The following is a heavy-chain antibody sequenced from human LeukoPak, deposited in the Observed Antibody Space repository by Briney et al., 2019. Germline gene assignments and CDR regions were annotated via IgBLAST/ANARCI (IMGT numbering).Heavy chain of an antibody. CDR1: GGSISSYY. V-gene: IGHV4-59*01. D-gene: IGHD3-10*01. CDR3: ARGRSSMVRGYYYYYMDV. Sequence: SETLSLTCTVSGGSISSYYWSWIRQPPGKGLEWIGYIYYSGSTNYNPSLKSRVTISVDTSKNQFSRKLSSVTAADTAVYDCARGRSSMVRGYYYYYMDVWGKGTTVTISS. J-gene: IGHJ6*03. CDR2: IYYSGST.